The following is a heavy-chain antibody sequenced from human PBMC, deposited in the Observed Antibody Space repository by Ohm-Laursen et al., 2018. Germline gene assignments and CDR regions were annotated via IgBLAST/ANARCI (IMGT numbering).Heavy chain of an antibody. Sequence: SLRLSCSASGFTVSSNYMSWVRQAPGKGLEWVSAISGSGGSTYYADSVKGRFTISRDNSRNTMNLQMNGLRAEDTAVYYCARLPTGDYWGQGALVTVSS. J-gene: IGHJ4*02. D-gene: IGHD7-27*01. CDR2: ISGSGGST. CDR3: ARLPTGDY. V-gene: IGHV3-53*01. CDR1: GFTVSSNY.